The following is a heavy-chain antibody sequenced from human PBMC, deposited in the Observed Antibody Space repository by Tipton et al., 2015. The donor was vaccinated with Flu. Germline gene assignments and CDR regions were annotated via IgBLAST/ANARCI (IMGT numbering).Heavy chain of an antibody. D-gene: IGHD3-22*01. V-gene: IGHV3-23*01. J-gene: IGHJ4*02. CDR3: ASSPWFKEGRLPY. Sequence: SLRLSCAASGFTFSSSAMSWVRQAPGKGLEWVSSISAGGDATYYADSVKGQFTISRDNAKKTVDLQMNSLRAEGTAVYYCASSPWFKEGRLPYWGQGILVTVSS. CDR1: GFTFSSSA. CDR2: ISAGGDAT.